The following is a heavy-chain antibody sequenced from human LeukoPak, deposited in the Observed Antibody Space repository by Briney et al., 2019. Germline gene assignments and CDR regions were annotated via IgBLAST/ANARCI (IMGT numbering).Heavy chain of an antibody. Sequence: GGSLRLSCAASGFTFSTYAVHWVRQAPGKGLEWVAVISYDVSKTYYADSVKGRFTISRDNAKNTLYLQMNSLRAEDTAVYYCARDSRVCCQPDYWGQGTLVTVSS. CDR2: ISYDVSKT. CDR3: ARDSRVCCQPDY. V-gene: IGHV3-30*04. D-gene: IGHD2-21*01. J-gene: IGHJ4*02. CDR1: GFTFSTYA.